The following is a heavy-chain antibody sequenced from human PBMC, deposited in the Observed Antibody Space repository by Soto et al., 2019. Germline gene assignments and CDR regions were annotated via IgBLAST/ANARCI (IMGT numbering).Heavy chain of an antibody. Sequence: PAGSLTLSCAASGFTFSSYAMSWVRQAPGKGLEWVSAISGSGGSTYYADSVKGRFTISRDNSKNTLYLQMNSLRAEDTAVYYCAKDPLGSTVTQYFDYWGQGTLVTVSS. CDR2: ISGSGGST. D-gene: IGHD4-17*01. CDR1: GFTFSSYA. V-gene: IGHV3-23*01. J-gene: IGHJ4*02. CDR3: AKDPLGSTVTQYFDY.